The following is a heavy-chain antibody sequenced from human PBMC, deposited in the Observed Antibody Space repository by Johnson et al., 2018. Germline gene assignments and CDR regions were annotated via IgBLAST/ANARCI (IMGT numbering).Heavy chain of an antibody. Sequence: QVQLVESGGGVVQPGRSLRLSCVASGFSFNTYAMHWVRQAPGKGLEWVAVIWSDGSKKYYGDSVKGRFTISRDIAKNTLYLQMNSLRVEVTALYYCARDRVIFGVVIYGMDVWGPGTTVTVSS. CDR3: ARDRVIFGVVIYGMDV. CDR2: IWSDGSKK. CDR1: GFSFNTYA. D-gene: IGHD3-3*01. V-gene: IGHV3-33*01. J-gene: IGHJ6*02.